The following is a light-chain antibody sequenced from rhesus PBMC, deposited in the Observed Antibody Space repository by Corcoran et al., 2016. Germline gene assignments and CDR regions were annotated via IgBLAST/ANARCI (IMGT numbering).Light chain of an antibody. CDR1: SSDIGGYNF. J-gene: IGLJ1*01. V-gene: IGLV2-32*01. Sequence: QAALTQPHSLSGSPGQSVTISCTGTSSDIGGYNFVSWYQKYPDTAPKLLIYEVTKRPSGVSDRFSASKSGNTASLTISGLQAPDEADYHCCSYAGSFTYYIFGSGTRLTVL. CDR2: EVT. CDR3: CSYAGSFTYYI.